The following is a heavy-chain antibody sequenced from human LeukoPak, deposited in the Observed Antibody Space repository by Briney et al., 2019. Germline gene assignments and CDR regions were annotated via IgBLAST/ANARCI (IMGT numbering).Heavy chain of an antibody. V-gene: IGHV3-33*01. J-gene: IGHJ4*02. CDR2: TWSDGSKE. CDR1: GFTFSSYG. CDR3: CRSSNESSSWHSYFYC. Sequence: GGSLRLSCAASGFTFSSYGMHWVRQTPGKGLEWVALTWSDGSKEYYADPVKGRFTISRDNSKNTVDLQMNSLRAEDTAVYYCCRSSNESSSWHSYFYCWGQGTLVTVPS. D-gene: IGHD6-13*01.